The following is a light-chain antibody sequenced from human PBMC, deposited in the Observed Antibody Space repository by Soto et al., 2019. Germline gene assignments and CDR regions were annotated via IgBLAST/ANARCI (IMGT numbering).Light chain of an antibody. V-gene: IGKV1-5*01. Sequence: DIQMTQSPSTLSASVGDRVTITCRASQSISTWLAWYQQKPGKAPKLLIYGASNLKSGVPSRFSGSGSGTEFTLTISSLQPDDFATYYCQQYNSYRTFGQGTKVDIK. J-gene: IGKJ1*01. CDR3: QQYNSYRT. CDR2: GAS. CDR1: QSISTW.